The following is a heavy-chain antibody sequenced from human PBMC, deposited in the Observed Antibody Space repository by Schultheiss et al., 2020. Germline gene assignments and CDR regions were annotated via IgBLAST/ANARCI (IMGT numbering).Heavy chain of an antibody. Sequence: TLSLTCAVSGGSISSSNWWSWVRQPPGKGLEWIGEIYHSGSTNYNPSLRSRVTISLDKSKNQFSLRLSSVTAADTAVYYCGTQITKAVAGTEDAFDIWGQGTMVTVSS. CDR2: IYHSGST. CDR1: GGSISSSNW. D-gene: IGHD6-19*01. J-gene: IGHJ3*02. V-gene: IGHV4-4*02. CDR3: GTQITKAVAGTEDAFDI.